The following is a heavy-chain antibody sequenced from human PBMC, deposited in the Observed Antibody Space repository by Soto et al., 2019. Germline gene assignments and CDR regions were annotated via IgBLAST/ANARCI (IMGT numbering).Heavy chain of an antibody. CDR2: LSYDGNNI. J-gene: IGHJ4*02. Sequence: QVQLVESGGGVVQPGRSLRLSCAASGFTFSNYAIHWVRQAPGKGLEWVAVLSYDGNNIHYAESVKGRFTVSRDNSKNTLFIQMNSLRAGDTTEYYCVRGPIKDAAMVTNHFDYWGRGTLVTVSS. V-gene: IGHV3-30-3*01. CDR1: GFTFSNYA. D-gene: IGHD5-18*01. CDR3: VRGPIKDAAMVTNHFDY.